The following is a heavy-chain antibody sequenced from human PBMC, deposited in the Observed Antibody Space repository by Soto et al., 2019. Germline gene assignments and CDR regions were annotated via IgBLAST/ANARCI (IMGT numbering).Heavy chain of an antibody. CDR3: ARGRFMITFGGVIALLY. J-gene: IGHJ4*02. Sequence: QVQLVQSGAEVKKPGASVKVSCKASGYTFTSYDINWVRQATGQGLEWMGWMNPNSGNTGYAQKFQGRATMTRTTSISTAYMELSSLRSEDTAVYYCARGRFMITFGGVIALLYWGQGTLVTVSS. V-gene: IGHV1-8*01. CDR2: MNPNSGNT. CDR1: GYTFTSYD. D-gene: IGHD3-16*01.